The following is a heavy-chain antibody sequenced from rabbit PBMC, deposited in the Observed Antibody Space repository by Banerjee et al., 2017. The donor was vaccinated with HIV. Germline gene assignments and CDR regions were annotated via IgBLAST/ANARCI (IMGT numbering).Heavy chain of an antibody. J-gene: IGHJ4*01. V-gene: IGHV1S7*01. CDR1: GFTISSSYW. D-gene: IGHD4-1*01. Sequence: QLVESGGGLVQPGGSLKLSCKASGFTISSSYWMCWVRQAPGKGLEWIGCIYAGDGSTYYASWVNGRFSISRENTQNTVSLQLNSLTAADTATYFCVRSSSGWGGLFNLWGPGTLVTVS. CDR2: IYAGDGST. CDR3: VRSSSGWGGLFNL.